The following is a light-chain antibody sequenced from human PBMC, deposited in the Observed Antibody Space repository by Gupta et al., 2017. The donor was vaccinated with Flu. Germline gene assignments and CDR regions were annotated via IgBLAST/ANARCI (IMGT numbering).Light chain of an antibody. CDR1: SSNIGSNL. Sequence: QSVLTQPPSVSAAPGQKVTISCSGSSSNIGSNLVSWYQQFPGTAPKLLIYDNNKRPSGIPDRFSGSKSGTSATLGITGLQTGDEADYYCGTWYSSLSAGVFGGGTKLTVL. CDR2: DNN. CDR3: GTWYSSLSAGV. J-gene: IGLJ3*02. V-gene: IGLV1-51*01.